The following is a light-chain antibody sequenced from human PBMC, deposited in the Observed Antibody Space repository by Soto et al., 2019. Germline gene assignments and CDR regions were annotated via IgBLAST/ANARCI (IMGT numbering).Light chain of an antibody. Sequence: DVKMTQSPATLSASVGDRVTITCRASQSISTWLAWYQQKPGKAPKLLISKASSLESGVPSRFSGSGSGTDFTLTIASLQPDDFATYYCQHYNSYSEAFGQGAKVAIK. CDR3: QHYNSYSEA. J-gene: IGKJ1*01. CDR2: KAS. V-gene: IGKV1-5*03. CDR1: QSISTW.